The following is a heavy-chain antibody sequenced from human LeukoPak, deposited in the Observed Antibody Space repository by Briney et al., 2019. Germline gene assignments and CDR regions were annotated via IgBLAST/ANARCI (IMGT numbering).Heavy chain of an antibody. CDR3: ARDIYDSSGIYYFDY. CDR1: GGSISNYY. J-gene: IGHJ4*02. Sequence: PSETLSLTCTVSGGSISNYYWSWIRQPPGKGLEWIGSIYHSGSTYYNPSLKSRVTISVDTSKNQFSLKLSSVTAADTAVYYCARDIYDSSGIYYFDYWGQGTLVTVSS. CDR2: IYHSGST. D-gene: IGHD3-22*01. V-gene: IGHV4-38-2*02.